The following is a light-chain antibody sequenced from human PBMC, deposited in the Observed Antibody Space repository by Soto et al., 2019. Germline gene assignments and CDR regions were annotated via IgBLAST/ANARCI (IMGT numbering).Light chain of an antibody. CDR1: QSVSTW. V-gene: IGKV1-5*01. J-gene: IGKJ1*01. CDR3: QQYNTYPWT. Sequence: DIQMTQSPSTLSASVGDRVIITCRASQSVSTWLAWYQQKAGKAPKLLIYGASSLESGVPSRFSGSGSGIEFTLTITSLQPDDFATYYCQQYNTYPWTFGHGTKVEIK. CDR2: GAS.